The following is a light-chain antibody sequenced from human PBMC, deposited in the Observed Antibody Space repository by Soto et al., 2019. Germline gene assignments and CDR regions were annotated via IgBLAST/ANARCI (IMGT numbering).Light chain of an antibody. CDR2: AAS. Sequence: EIVMTQSPGTLSVSPGERATLSCRASQSVSSNLAWYQQKPGQAPRLLIYAASTRATGIPVRFSGSGSGTEFTLTISSLQSEDFAVYYCQQYNTWLTFGGGTKVEIK. CDR1: QSVSSN. CDR3: QQYNTWLT. J-gene: IGKJ4*01. V-gene: IGKV3-15*01.